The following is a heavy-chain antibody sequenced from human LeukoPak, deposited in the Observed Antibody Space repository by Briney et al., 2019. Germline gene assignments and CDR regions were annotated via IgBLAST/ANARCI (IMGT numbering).Heavy chain of an antibody. Sequence: GGSLRLSCAASGFTFDDYGMSWVRQGPGKGLEWVSGINWNGGRTGYADSVKGRFTISRDNAKNSLYLQMNSLRAEDTALYYCARDRDYYASGSYYRYWGQGTLVTVSS. CDR2: INWNGGRT. V-gene: IGHV3-20*04. D-gene: IGHD3-10*01. CDR3: ARDRDYYASGSYYRY. J-gene: IGHJ4*02. CDR1: GFTFDDYG.